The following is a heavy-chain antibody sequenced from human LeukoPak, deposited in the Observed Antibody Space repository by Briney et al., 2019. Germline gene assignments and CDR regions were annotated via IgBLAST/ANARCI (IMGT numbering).Heavy chain of an antibody. J-gene: IGHJ3*02. CDR3: ARGARYYYDSSGYYVKYDAFDI. CDR2: IYYSGST. CDR1: GGSVSSGSYY. D-gene: IGHD3-22*01. V-gene: IGHV4-61*01. Sequence: PSETLSLTCTVSGGSVSSGSYYWSWIRQPPGKGLEWIGYIYYSGSTNYNPSLKSRVTISVDTSKNQFSLKLSSVTAADTAVYYCARGARYYYDSSGYYVKYDAFDIWGQGTMVTVSS.